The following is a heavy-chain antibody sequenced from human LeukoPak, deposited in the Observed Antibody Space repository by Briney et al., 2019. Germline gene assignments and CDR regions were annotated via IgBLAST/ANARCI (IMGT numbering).Heavy chain of an antibody. V-gene: IGHV3-33*06. CDR3: AKDRETYEYTFDY. CDR1: GFSFSAYG. J-gene: IGHJ4*02. Sequence: PGGSLRLSCAASGFSFSAYGIHWVRQAPGKGLEWVAVMWYDGSKDYYADSVRGRFTISRDTSKNTLYLQMNNLRAEYTAVCYCAKDRETYEYTFDYWGQGTLVTVSS. CDR2: MWYDGSKD. D-gene: IGHD6-6*01.